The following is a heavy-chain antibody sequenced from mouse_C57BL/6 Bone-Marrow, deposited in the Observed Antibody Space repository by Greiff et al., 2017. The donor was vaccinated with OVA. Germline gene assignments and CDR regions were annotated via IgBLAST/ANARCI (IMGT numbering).Heavy chain of an antibody. CDR2: IDPSDSYT. J-gene: IGHJ3*01. D-gene: IGHD1-1*01. CDR3: ARTLRD. Sequence: QVQLQQPGAELVMPGASVKLSCKASGYTFTSYWMHWVKQRPGQGLEWIGEIDPSDSYTNYNQKFKGKSTLTVDKSSSTAYMQLSSLTSEDSAVYYSARTLRDWGQGTLVTVSA. V-gene: IGHV1-69*01. CDR1: GYTFTSYW.